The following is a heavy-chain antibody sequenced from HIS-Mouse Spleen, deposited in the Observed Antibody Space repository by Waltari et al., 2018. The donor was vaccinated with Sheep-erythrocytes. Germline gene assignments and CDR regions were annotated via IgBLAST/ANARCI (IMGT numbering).Heavy chain of an antibody. Sequence: QVQLVQSGAEVKKPGASVKVSCKASGYTFTGYYMHWVRQAPGQGLEWMGWINPNGGGTNYAQKLQGRVTMTRDTSISTAYMELGRLRSDDTAVYYCARDPPYSSSWFDYWGQGTLVTVSS. V-gene: IGHV1-2*02. J-gene: IGHJ4*02. CDR1: GYTFTGYY. CDR2: INPNGGGT. D-gene: IGHD6-13*01. CDR3: ARDPPYSSSWFDY.